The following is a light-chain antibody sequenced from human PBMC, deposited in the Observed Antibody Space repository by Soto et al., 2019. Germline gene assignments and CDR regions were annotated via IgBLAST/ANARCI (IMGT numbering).Light chain of an antibody. CDR1: SSNIGATYD. CDR3: QSYDSSLSAHYV. J-gene: IGLJ1*01. V-gene: IGLV1-40*01. Sequence: QPVLTQPPSVSGAPGQTVTISCTGSSSNIGATYDVQWYQQLPGTAPKLLIYGNSNRPSGVPDRFSGSKSGTSASLAITGLQADDEADYYCQSYDSSLSAHYVFGTGTKLTVL. CDR2: GNS.